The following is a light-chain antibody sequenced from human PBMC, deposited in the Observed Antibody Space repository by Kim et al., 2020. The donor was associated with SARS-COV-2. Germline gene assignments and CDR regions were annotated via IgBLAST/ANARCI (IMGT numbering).Light chain of an antibody. CDR2: AAS. V-gene: IGKV3-20*01. Sequence: EIVLTQSPGTLSLSPGERATLSCRASQSVSSNYLAWYQQKPGQAPRLLIYAASSRATGIPDRFSGSGSQTDFTLTINGLEPEDFALYYWKHYGTVTGYTFGQGTNLEF. CDR1: QSVSSNY. CDR3: KHYGTVTGYT. J-gene: IGKJ2*01.